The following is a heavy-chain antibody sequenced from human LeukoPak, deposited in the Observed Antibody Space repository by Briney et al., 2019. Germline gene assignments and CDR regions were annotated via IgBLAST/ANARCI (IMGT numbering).Heavy chain of an antibody. V-gene: IGHV3-9*01. D-gene: IGHD6-19*01. CDR1: GFTFDAYA. CDR3: AVDLYSSVWYGAFDI. J-gene: IGHJ3*02. Sequence: GRSLRLSCAASGFTFDAYAMHWVRQAPGKGLEWVSGISWNSGTIGYADSVKGRFTISRDNAKNSLYLQMNSLRAEDTALYFCAVDLYSSVWYGAFDIWGQGTMVTVST. CDR2: ISWNSGTI.